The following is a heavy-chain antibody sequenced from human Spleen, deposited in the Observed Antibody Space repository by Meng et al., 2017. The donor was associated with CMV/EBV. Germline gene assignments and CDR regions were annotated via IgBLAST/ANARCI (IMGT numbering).Heavy chain of an antibody. CDR2: IGYDGSNK. V-gene: IGHV3-30-3*01. CDR1: GFTFSTYV. Sequence: GGSLRLSCAGSGFTFSTYVMYWVRQAPGKGLDWVAVIGYDGSNKFYGDSVKGRFTISRDNSNNTLYLQMNSLRSEDTAVYYRARDFIPSGYYGMDVWGQGTTVTVSS. J-gene: IGHJ6*02. CDR3: ARDFIPSGYYGMDV. D-gene: IGHD3-10*01.